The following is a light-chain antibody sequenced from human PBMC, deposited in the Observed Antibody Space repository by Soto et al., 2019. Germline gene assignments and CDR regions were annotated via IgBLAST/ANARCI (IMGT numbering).Light chain of an antibody. CDR1: SSNIGAGYD. J-gene: IGLJ3*02. CDR3: QSYDSSLSAWV. Sequence: QSVLTQPPSVSGAPGQRVTISCTGSSSNIGAGYDVHWYQQLPGTAPRLLIFGNNNRPSGVPDRFSGSKSGTSASLAITGLQAGDEADYYCQSYDSSLSAWVFGGGIKLTVL. CDR2: GNN. V-gene: IGLV1-40*01.